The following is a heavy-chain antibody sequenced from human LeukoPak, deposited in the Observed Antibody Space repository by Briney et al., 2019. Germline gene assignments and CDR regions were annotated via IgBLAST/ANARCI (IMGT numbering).Heavy chain of an antibody. CDR1: GFTFSSYG. Sequence: GGSLRLSCVASGFTFSSYGMHWVRQAPGKGLEWAAVIWYDGSNKYYADSVKGRFTISRDNSKNTLYLQMNSLRAEDTAVYYCARDPIAAAGGMVDYWGQGTLVTVSS. J-gene: IGHJ4*02. CDR3: ARDPIAAAGGMVDY. V-gene: IGHV3-33*01. D-gene: IGHD6-13*01. CDR2: IWYDGSNK.